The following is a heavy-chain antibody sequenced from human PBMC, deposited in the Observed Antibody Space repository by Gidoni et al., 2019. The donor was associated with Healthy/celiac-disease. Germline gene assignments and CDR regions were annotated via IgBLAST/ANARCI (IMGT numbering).Heavy chain of an antibody. Sequence: EVQLLESGGGLVQPGGSLRLSCAASGFTFSSYAMSWVRQAPGKGLEWVSAISGSGGSTYYADSVKGRFTISRDNSKNTLYLQMNSLRAEDTAVYYCAKFSGYCSSTSCPSPYYYYGMDVWGQGTTVTVSS. CDR2: ISGSGGST. J-gene: IGHJ6*02. CDR1: GFTFSSYA. CDR3: AKFSGYCSSTSCPSPYYYYGMDV. D-gene: IGHD2-2*01. V-gene: IGHV3-23*01.